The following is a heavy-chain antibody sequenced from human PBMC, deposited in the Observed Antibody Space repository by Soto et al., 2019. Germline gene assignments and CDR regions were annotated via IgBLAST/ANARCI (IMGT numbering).Heavy chain of an antibody. CDR1: GGSISSYY. V-gene: IGHV4-59*01. CDR3: ARGGSSRYYYYYGMDV. CDR2: IYYSGST. Sequence: SETLSLTCTVSGGSISSYYWSWIRQPPGKGLEWIGYIYYSGSTNYNPSLKSRVTISVDTSKNQFSLKLSSVTAADTAVYYCARGGSSRYYYYYGMDVWGQGTTVTVSS. J-gene: IGHJ6*02. D-gene: IGHD6-6*01.